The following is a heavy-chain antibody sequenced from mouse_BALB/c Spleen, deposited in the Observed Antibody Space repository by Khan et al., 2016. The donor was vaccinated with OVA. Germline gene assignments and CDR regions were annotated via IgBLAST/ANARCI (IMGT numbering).Heavy chain of an antibody. D-gene: IGHD1-2*01. V-gene: IGHV3-2*02. CDR3: ARTARIKY. Sequence: EVQLVESGPGLVKPSQSLSFTCTVTGYSITSGYGWNWIRQFLGNKLEWMGYISYSGSTNYNPSLKSRISITRDTSKNQFFLQLNSVTTEDTATYYCARTARIKYWGQGTTLTVSS. CDR2: ISYSGST. CDR1: GYSITSGYG. J-gene: IGHJ2*01.